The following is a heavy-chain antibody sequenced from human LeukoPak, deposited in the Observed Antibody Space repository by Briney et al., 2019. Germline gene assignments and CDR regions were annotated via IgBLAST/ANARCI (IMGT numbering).Heavy chain of an antibody. CDR3: ARVRKRYYYDSSGFADY. Sequence: KPSETLSLTCAVYGGSFSGYYWSWLRQPSGKGREWIGEINHSGSTNYNPSLKSRVTISVDTSKNQFSLKLSSVTAADTAVYYCARVRKRYYYDSSGFADYWGQGTLVTVSS. D-gene: IGHD3-22*01. J-gene: IGHJ4*02. CDR1: GGSFSGYY. CDR2: INHSGST. V-gene: IGHV4-34*01.